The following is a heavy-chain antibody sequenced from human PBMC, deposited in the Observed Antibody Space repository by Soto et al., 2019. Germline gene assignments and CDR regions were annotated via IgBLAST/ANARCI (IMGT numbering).Heavy chain of an antibody. CDR1: EGTFDFYT. V-gene: IGHV1-69*02. J-gene: IGHJ4*02. CDR3: ATNYGSGSTHFDY. CDR2: LIPMVTMT. Sequence: QVQLVQSGAEVKKPGSSVRVSCTASEGTFDFYTISWVRQAPGKGLEWMGRLIPMVTMTSYAQKFQGRVTITADKSTSTVYMILSSLKSDDTAIYYCATNYGSGSTHFDYWGQGTLVTVSS. D-gene: IGHD3-10*01.